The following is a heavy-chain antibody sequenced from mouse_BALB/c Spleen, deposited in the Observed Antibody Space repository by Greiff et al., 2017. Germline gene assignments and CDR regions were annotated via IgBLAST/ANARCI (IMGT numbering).Heavy chain of an antibody. J-gene: IGHJ3*01. D-gene: IGHD2-13*01. V-gene: IGHV7-3*02. CDR2: IRNKANGYTT. CDR1: GFTFTDYY. CDR3: ARDSDYGSFAY. Sequence: EVKVVESGGGLVQPGGSLRLSCATSGFTFTDYYMSWVRQPPGKALEWLGFIRNKANGYTTEYSASVKGRFTISRDNSQSILYLQMNTLRAEDSATYYCARDSDYGSFAYWGQGTLVTVSA.